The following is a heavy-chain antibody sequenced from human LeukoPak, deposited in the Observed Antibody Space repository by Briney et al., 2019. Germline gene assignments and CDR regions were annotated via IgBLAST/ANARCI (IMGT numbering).Heavy chain of an antibody. J-gene: IGHJ6*03. Sequence: SETLSLTCTVSGGSISSGSYYWSWIRQPAGKGLEWIGRIYTSGSTNYNPSLKSRVTISVDTSKNQFSLKLSSVTAADTAVYYCARGGGGHYYGSGSYRGYYMDVWGKGTTVTVSS. CDR3: ARGGGGHYYGSGSYRGYYMDV. V-gene: IGHV4-61*02. CDR1: GGSISSGSYY. CDR2: IYTSGST. D-gene: IGHD3-10*01.